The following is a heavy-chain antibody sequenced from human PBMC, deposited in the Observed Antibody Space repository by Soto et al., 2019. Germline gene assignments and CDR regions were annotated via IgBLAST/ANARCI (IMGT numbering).Heavy chain of an antibody. CDR1: GYTFTSYA. Sequence: ASVKVSCKASGYTFTSYAMHWVRQAPGQGLEWTGWIGTHNGDTHYAQNFQGRVTMAIDTSTTTSYMELRSLTSDDTAVYFCARDWRGAEGFDPWGQGTLVTVSS. D-gene: IGHD3-3*01. CDR3: ARDWRGAEGFDP. CDR2: IGTHNGDT. J-gene: IGHJ5*02. V-gene: IGHV1-18*01.